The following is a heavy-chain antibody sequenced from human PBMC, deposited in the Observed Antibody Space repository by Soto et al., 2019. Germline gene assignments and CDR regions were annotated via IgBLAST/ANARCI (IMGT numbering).Heavy chain of an antibody. CDR1: GFRFKSFV. J-gene: IGHJ4*02. CDR2: TSYDGNNK. V-gene: IGHV3-30*06. CDR3: ARWGTTGGFDL. Sequence: QLQLVESGGGVVQPGMSLRLSCAASGFRFKSFVMHWVRQAPGKGLDWVAFTSYDGNNKDYGDSVKGRFTVSRDNSQNTLHLQMDFLRPEDTALYYCARWGTTGGFDLWGQGTLVSVSS. D-gene: IGHD3-16*01.